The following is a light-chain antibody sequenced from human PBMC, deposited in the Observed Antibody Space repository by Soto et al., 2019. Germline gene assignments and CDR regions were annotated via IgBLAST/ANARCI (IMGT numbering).Light chain of an antibody. CDR3: QSFDSSFIGLV. V-gene: IGLV1-40*01. Sequence: QSVLTQPPSVTGSPGQRVTISCTGSNSNIGADYGVHWYQQFPETAPKLLIYDNTNRPSGVPDRFSGSKSGTSASLAITGLQADDEDDYYCQSFDSSFIGLVFGGGTQLTVL. CDR1: NSNIGADYG. J-gene: IGLJ2*01. CDR2: DNT.